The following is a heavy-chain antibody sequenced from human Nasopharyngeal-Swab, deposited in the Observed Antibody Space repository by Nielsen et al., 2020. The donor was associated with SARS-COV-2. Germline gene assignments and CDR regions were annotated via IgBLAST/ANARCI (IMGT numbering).Heavy chain of an antibody. J-gene: IGHJ3*02. CDR3: ARESPAAGTAFDI. Sequence: SETLSLTCTVSGGSLSSYYWSWIRQPPGKGLEWIGYIYYSGSTNYNPFLKSRVTISVDTSKNQFSLKLSSVTAADTAVYYCARESPAAGTAFDIWGQGTMVTVSS. V-gene: IGHV4-59*13. CDR2: IYYSGST. D-gene: IGHD6-13*01. CDR1: GGSLSSYY.